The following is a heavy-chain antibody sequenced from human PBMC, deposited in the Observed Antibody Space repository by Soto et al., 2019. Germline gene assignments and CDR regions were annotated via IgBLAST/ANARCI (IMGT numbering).Heavy chain of an antibody. J-gene: IGHJ6*02. CDR3: ARFESYDILTGYFGPYYYYGMDV. D-gene: IGHD3-9*01. Sequence: GASVKVSCKASGGTFSSYAISWVRQAPGQGLEWMGGIIPIFGTANYAQKFQGRVTITADEYTSTAYMELSSLRSEDTAVYYCARFESYDILTGYFGPYYYYGMDVWGQGTTVTVSS. CDR1: GGTFSSYA. V-gene: IGHV1-69*13. CDR2: IIPIFGTA.